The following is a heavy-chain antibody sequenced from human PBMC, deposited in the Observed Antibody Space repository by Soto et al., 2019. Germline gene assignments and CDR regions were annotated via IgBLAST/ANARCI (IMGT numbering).Heavy chain of an antibody. Sequence: ASVKVSCKASGYTFTTYYIHGVRQAPGQGLEWMGIINPLAGTTSSVQKFEDRVSMTRDTSTTTVYMDLSDLTSEDTAVYFCARGGTGTAGSRAYQGMDVWGQGTTVTVSS. CDR1: GYTFTTYY. V-gene: IGHV1-46*01. D-gene: IGHD1-1*01. J-gene: IGHJ6*02. CDR2: INPLAGTT. CDR3: ARGGTGTAGSRAYQGMDV.